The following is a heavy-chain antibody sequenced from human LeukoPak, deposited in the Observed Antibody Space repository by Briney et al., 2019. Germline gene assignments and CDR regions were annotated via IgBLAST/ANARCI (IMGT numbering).Heavy chain of an antibody. CDR2: VYTSGST. J-gene: IGHJ4*02. Sequence: SETLSLTCTVSGGSLSSYYWSWIRQPAGKGLEWIGRVYTSGSTNYNPSLKSRVTMSIDTSKNQFSLEVSSVTAADTAVYYCARVILVGATYFDYWGQGTLVTVSS. CDR3: ARVILVGATYFDY. D-gene: IGHD1-26*01. CDR1: GGSLSSYY. V-gene: IGHV4-4*07.